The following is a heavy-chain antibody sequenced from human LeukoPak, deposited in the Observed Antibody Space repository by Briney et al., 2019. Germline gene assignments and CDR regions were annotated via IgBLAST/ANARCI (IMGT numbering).Heavy chain of an antibody. CDR1: GGSISSGSYY. CDR3: ARDEAGRGYGFDY. D-gene: IGHD3-10*01. CDR2: IYTSGST. V-gene: IGHV4-61*02. Sequence: PSQTLSLTCTVSGGSISSGSYYWNWIRQPAGKGLEWIGRIYTSGSTNYNPSLKSRVTISVDTSKNQFSLKLSSVTAADTAVYYCARDEAGRGYGFDYWGQGTLVTVSS. J-gene: IGHJ4*02.